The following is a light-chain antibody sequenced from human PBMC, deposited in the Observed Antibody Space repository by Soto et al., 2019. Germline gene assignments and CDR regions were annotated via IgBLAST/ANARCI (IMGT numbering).Light chain of an antibody. Sequence: QTVVTQEPSFSVSPGGTVTLTCGLSSGSVSINYNPSWCQQTPGQAPRTLIYSTNSRSSGVADRFSGSILGNKAALTITGAQADDESHYYCVLYMGSGISVFGGGTKVTVL. CDR2: STN. J-gene: IGLJ2*01. V-gene: IGLV8-61*01. CDR3: VLYMGSGISV. CDR1: SGSVSINYN.